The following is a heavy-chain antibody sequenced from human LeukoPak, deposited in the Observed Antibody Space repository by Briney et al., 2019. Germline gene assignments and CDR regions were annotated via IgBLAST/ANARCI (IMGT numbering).Heavy chain of an antibody. D-gene: IGHD3-16*01. CDR2: IRPNGINK. J-gene: IGHJ5*02. Sequence: PGGSLRLSCVASALTFSNCWMSWVRQAPGKGLEWVSFIRPNGINKYYADSVKGRFTISRDNSKGTLYLQMNSLRNEDTALYYCAKDRPLEGGFDPWGQGSLVTVSS. V-gene: IGHV3-30*02. CDR3: AKDRPLEGGFDP. CDR1: ALTFSNCW.